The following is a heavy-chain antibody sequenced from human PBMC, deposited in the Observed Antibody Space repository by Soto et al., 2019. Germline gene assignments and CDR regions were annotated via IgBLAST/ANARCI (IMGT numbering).Heavy chain of an antibody. Sequence: EVQVVESGGGLVQPGGSLRLSCAASGFYFSANWMHWVRQAPGKGLEWVATIKHDGSERYYVDSVKGRFTISRDNAENSLYLQMNSLRAGGTAVYYCASGLAILDYWGQGTLVSVSS. V-gene: IGHV3-7*01. J-gene: IGHJ4*02. D-gene: IGHD2-21*01. CDR3: ASGLAILDY. CDR2: IKHDGSER. CDR1: GFYFSANW.